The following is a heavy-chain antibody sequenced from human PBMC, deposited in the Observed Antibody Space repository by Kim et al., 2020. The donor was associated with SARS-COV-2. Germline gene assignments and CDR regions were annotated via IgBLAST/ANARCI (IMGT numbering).Heavy chain of an antibody. CDR1: SGSISSGTYY. J-gene: IGHJ4*02. CDR2: IHYLGST. CDR3: ARHTSAYSTLDY. Sequence: SETLSLTCTLSSGSISSGTYYWVWIRQPPGKGLEFIGKIHYLGSTDYNPSLKSRVTISIDTSKTSFSLKLTYVTAADTAVYFCARHTSAYSTLDYWGQG. V-gene: IGHV4-39*01. D-gene: IGHD2-15*01.